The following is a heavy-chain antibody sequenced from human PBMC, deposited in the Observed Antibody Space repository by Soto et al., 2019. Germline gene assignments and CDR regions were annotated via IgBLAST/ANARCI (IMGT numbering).Heavy chain of an antibody. CDR1: GTVSSSD. D-gene: IGHD3-10*02. Sequence: GTVSSSDGSGTRKTTGKGLEWIGYIYYSGSTNYNPSLKSRVTISVDTSKNQFSLKLSSVTAADTAVYYCALVLRADDYIQETTRWFAPLGQGTLDTVSS. J-gene: IGHJ5*02. CDR3: ALVLRADDYIQETTRWFAP. CDR2: IYYSGST. V-gene: IGHV4-59*02.